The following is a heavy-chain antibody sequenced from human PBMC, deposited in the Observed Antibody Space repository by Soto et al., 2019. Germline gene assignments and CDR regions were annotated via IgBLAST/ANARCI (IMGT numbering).Heavy chain of an antibody. CDR1: GGSISSYY. V-gene: IGHV4-59*01. CDR2: IYYSGST. Sequence: QVQLQESGPGLVKPSETLSLTCTVSGGSISSYYWSWIRQPPGKGLEWIRYIYYSGSTNYNPSLKSRVPISVDTSKNQFSLKLSSATAADTAVYYCARVWGGAFDIWGQGTMVTVSS. CDR3: ARVWGGAFDI. D-gene: IGHD3-10*01. J-gene: IGHJ3*02.